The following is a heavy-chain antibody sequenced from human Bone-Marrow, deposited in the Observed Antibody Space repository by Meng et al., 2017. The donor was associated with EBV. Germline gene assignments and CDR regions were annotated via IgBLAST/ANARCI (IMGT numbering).Heavy chain of an antibody. J-gene: IGHJ4*02. Sequence: HVQLVQSGAEVKNPGASVKVSCNASGDTLSCYYMHWVRQAPGQRLEWMGRINPNSGGTDYAQMFQGRATMTRDTSISTAYMELSRLRSDDTAVYYCARGRGYYGSGTYYAFDNWGQGTLVTVSS. V-gene: IGHV1-2*06. CDR3: ARGRGYYGSGTYYAFDN. D-gene: IGHD3-10*01. CDR1: GDTLSCYY. CDR2: INPNSGGT.